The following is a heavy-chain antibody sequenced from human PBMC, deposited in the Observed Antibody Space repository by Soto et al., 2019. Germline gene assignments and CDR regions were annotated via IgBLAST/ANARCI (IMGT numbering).Heavy chain of an antibody. CDR1: GFTLSDYY. CDR2: ISSGRSST. CDR3: ARVAPPQDY. J-gene: IGHJ4*02. Sequence: GGSLRLSCATSGFTLSDYYMSWIRQAPGKGLEWVSYISSGRSSTNYADSVKGRFTISRDSAKNSLYLQMNSLRAEDTAVYYCARVAPPQDYWGQGTLVTVSS. V-gene: IGHV3-11*05.